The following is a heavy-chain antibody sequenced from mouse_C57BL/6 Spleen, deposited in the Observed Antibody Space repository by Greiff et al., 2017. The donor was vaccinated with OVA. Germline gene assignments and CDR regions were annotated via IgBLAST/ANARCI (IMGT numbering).Heavy chain of an antibody. CDR3: ARQVTGYWYFDV. J-gene: IGHJ1*03. V-gene: IGHV1-59*01. Sequence: QVQLQQPGAELVRPGTSVKLSCKASGYTFTSYWMHWVKQRPGQGLEWIGVIDPSDSYTNYNQKFKGKATLTVDTSSSTAYMQLSSLTSEDSAVYYCARQVTGYWYFDVWGTGTTVTVSS. D-gene: IGHD2-5*01. CDR1: GYTFTSYW. CDR2: IDPSDSYT.